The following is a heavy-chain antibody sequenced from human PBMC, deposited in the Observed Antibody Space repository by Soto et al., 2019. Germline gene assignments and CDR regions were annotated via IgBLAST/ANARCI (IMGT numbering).Heavy chain of an antibody. Sequence: QVQLVESGGGVVQPGRSLRLSCAASGFSFSSYGMHWVRQAPGKGLEGVASISDDGSNKYYAGSVKGRVSISRENSKNTLYLQMNSLRAEDTAVYYCGKGRVPAARPPDPFDYWGQGTLVTVSS. J-gene: IGHJ4*02. V-gene: IGHV3-30*18. CDR2: ISDDGSNK. CDR3: GKGRVPAARPPDPFDY. CDR1: GFSFSSYG. D-gene: IGHD2-2*02.